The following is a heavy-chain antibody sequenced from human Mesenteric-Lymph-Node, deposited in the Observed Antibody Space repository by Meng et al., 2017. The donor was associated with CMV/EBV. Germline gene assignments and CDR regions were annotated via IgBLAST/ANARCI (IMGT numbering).Heavy chain of an antibody. V-gene: IGHV4-61*01. CDR1: GGSVSSGSYY. CDR2: IYYSGST. CDR3: ARSTPYYDILTGYSWAYYYYYGMDV. Sequence: SETLSLTCTVSGGSVSSGSYYWSWIRQPPGKGLEWIGYIYYSGSTNYNPSLKSRVTISVDTSKNQFSLKLSSVTAADTALYYCARSTPYYDILTGYSWAYYYYYGMDVWGQGTTVTVSS. J-gene: IGHJ6*02. D-gene: IGHD3-9*01.